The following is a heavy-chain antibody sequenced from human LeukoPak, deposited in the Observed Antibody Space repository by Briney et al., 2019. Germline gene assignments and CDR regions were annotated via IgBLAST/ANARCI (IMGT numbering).Heavy chain of an antibody. J-gene: IGHJ5*02. Sequence: GGSLRLSCAASGFIFSNYGMNWVRQSPGKGLEWVSYISSSSSTLYYADSVKGRFTISRDNAKNSLFLQMNSLRSEDTAVYYCARTAVYSSSWYPNWFDPWGQGTLVTVSS. CDR1: GFIFSNYG. CDR2: ISSSSSTL. CDR3: ARTAVYSSSWYPNWFDP. V-gene: IGHV3-48*01. D-gene: IGHD6-13*01.